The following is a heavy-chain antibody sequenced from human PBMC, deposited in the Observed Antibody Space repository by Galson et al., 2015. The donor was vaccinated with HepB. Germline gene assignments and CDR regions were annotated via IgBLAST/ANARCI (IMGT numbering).Heavy chain of an antibody. J-gene: IGHJ4*02. CDR1: GFTFSSYA. CDR2: ISGSGGST. CDR3: ARGLTSRDLWSGKILNYYFDY. D-gene: IGHD3-3*01. Sequence: SLRLSCAASGFTFSSYAMSWVRQAPGKGLEWVSAISGSGGSTYYADSVKGRFTISRDNSKNTLYLQMNSLRAEDTAVYYCARGLTSRDLWSGKILNYYFDYWGQGTLVTVSS. V-gene: IGHV3-23*01.